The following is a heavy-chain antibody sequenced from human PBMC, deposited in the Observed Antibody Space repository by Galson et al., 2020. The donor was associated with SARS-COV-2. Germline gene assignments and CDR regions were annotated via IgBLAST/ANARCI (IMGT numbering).Heavy chain of an antibody. CDR3: ASYTAPTYYYYYGMDV. CDR1: GFTFSSYE. D-gene: IGHD5-18*01. J-gene: IGHJ6*02. Sequence: GGSLRLSCAAPGFTFSSYEMNWVRQAPGKGLEWVSYISSSGSTIYYADSVKGRFTISRDNAKNSLYLQMNSLRAEDTAVYYCASYTAPTYYYYYGMDVGGQGTPVTVSS. CDR2: ISSSGSTI. V-gene: IGHV3-48*03.